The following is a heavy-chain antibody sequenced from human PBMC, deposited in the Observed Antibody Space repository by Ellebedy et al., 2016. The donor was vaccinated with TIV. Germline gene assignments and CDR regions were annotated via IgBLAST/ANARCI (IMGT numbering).Heavy chain of an antibody. V-gene: IGHV3-7*03. D-gene: IGHD3-10*01. Sequence: GESLKIPCAASGFTFSSYWMSWVRQAPGKGLEWVANINQDGSEIYYVDSVKGRFTISRDNAKNSLFLQMNSLRAEDTAVYYCARGDVVYYYGSGSYSNYFDYWGLGTLVTVSS. J-gene: IGHJ4*02. CDR1: GFTFSSYW. CDR2: INQDGSEI. CDR3: ARGDVVYYYGSGSYSNYFDY.